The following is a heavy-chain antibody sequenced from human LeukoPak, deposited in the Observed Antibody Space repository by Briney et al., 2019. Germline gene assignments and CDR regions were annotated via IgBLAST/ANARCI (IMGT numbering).Heavy chain of an antibody. CDR2: IYNSGST. D-gene: IGHD5-24*01. Sequence: PSETLSLTCSVSDDSITIYYWTWIRQPPGKGLEWIGYIYNSGSTNYNPSLKSRVTISVDTSKNQFSLKLSSVTAADAAVYYCAGGYKYAYYNYYYMDVWGKGTTVTVSS. V-gene: IGHV4-59*01. CDR1: DDSITIYY. J-gene: IGHJ6*03. CDR3: AGGYKYAYYNYYYMDV.